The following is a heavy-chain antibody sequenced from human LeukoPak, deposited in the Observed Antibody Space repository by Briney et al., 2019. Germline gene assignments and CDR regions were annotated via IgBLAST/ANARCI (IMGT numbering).Heavy chain of an antibody. V-gene: IGHV4-59*12. CDR2: IYYSGST. J-gene: IGHJ1*01. CDR3: AREGAHYYDSSGYYYPPPLGYFQH. Sequence: PSETLSLTCTVSGGSISSYYWSWIRQPPGKGLEWIGYIYYSGSTNYNPSPKSRVTMSVDTSKNQFSLKLSSVTAADTAVYYCAREGAHYYDSSGYYYPPPLGYFQHWGQGTLVTVSS. CDR1: GGSISSYY. D-gene: IGHD3-22*01.